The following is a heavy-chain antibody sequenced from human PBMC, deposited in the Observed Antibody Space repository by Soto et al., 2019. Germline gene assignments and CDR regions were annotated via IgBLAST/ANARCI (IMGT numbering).Heavy chain of an antibody. CDR3: ARERGAAVAVRDYGMDV. Sequence: QVQLQESGPGLVKPSGTLSLTCAVSGGSISSSNWWSWVRQPPGKGLEWIGEIYHSGSTNYNPSLKRRVTISVDKSKTPFPLKLSSATAADTAVYYCARERGAAVAVRDYGMDVWGQGTPVTVSS. CDR2: IYHSGST. D-gene: IGHD6-19*01. V-gene: IGHV4-4*02. J-gene: IGHJ6*02. CDR1: GGSISSSNW.